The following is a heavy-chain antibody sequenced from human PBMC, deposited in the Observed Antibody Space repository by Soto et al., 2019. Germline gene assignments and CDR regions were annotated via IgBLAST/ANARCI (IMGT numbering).Heavy chain of an antibody. J-gene: IGHJ4*02. CDR3: AKGDGYTQPSDY. CDR2: ISYDGSNK. D-gene: IGHD2-21*01. Sequence: QPGGSLRLSCAASGFSFSSHSMKWVRQAPGKGLEWVAVISYDGSNKYYADSVKGRFTISRDNSKNTLYLQMNSLRAEDTAVYYCAKGDGYTQPSDYWGQGTLVTVSS. CDR1: GFSFSSHS. V-gene: IGHV3-30*04.